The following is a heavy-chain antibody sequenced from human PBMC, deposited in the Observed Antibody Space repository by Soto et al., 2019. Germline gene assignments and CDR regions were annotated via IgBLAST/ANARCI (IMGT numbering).Heavy chain of an antibody. Sequence: GGSLRLSCAASGFTFSSYAMSWVRQAPGKGLEWVSAISGSGGSTYYAGSVKGRFTISRDNSKNTLYLQMNSLRAEDTAVYYCAKAYYDILTGYGYWGQGTLVTVSS. D-gene: IGHD3-9*01. J-gene: IGHJ4*02. V-gene: IGHV3-23*01. CDR3: AKAYYDILTGYGY. CDR2: ISGSGGST. CDR1: GFTFSSYA.